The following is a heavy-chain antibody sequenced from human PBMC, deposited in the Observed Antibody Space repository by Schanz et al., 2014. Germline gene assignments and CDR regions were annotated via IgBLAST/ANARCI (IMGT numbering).Heavy chain of an antibody. CDR1: GFTFSSYG. CDR3: ARQRSYFYAMDV. V-gene: IGHV3-30*03. J-gene: IGHJ6*02. Sequence: VQLVESGGGLVQPGGSLRLSCAASGFTFSSYGMHWVRQAPGKGLEWVAVISYDGSHKDYADPVKGRFTISRDSAKNSLYLQMNSLRAEDTAVYYCARQRSYFYAMDVWGQGTTVTVSS. CDR2: ISYDGSHK.